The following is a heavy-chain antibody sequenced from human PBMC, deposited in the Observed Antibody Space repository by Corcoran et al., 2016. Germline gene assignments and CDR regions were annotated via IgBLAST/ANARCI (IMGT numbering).Heavy chain of an antibody. CDR3: AKDGALGSSGSPHRIDY. Sequence: QVQLVESGGGVVQPGRSLRLSCAASGFTFSSYGMHWVRQAPGKGLEWVAVISYDGSNKYYADSVKGRFTISRDNSKNTLYLQMNSLRAEDTAVYYCAKDGALGSSGSPHRIDYWGQGTLVTVSS. V-gene: IGHV3-30*18. J-gene: IGHJ4*02. CDR2: ISYDGSNK. D-gene: IGHD6-13*01. CDR1: GFTFSSYG.